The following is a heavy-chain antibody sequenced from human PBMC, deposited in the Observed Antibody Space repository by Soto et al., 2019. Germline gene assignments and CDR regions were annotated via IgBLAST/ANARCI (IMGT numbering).Heavy chain of an antibody. CDR1: GGSISSYY. CDR3: ARPRGYSYGTIDY. J-gene: IGHJ4*02. Sequence: SETLSLTCTVSGGSISSYYWSWIRQPPGKGLEWIGYIYYSGSTNYNPSLKSRVTISVDTSKNQFSLKLSSVTAADTAVYYCARPRGYSYGTIDYWGQGTLVTVSS. CDR2: IYYSGST. D-gene: IGHD5-18*01. V-gene: IGHV4-59*08.